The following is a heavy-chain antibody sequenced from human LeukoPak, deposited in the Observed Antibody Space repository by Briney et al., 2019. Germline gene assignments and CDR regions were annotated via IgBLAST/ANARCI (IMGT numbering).Heavy chain of an antibody. D-gene: IGHD2-21*01. J-gene: IGHJ4*02. CDR1: GFIFNKAW. CDR3: TPVMVEDRGF. Sequence: GGSLRLSCAASGFIFNKAWMNWVRQAPGKGPEWVGRIKSNNDGGTTDYASPVEGRFIISRDDSKNTIYLQMNRLIIGDTAIYYCTPVMVEDRGFWGQGTLVTVSS. V-gene: IGHV3-15*01. CDR2: IKSNNDGGTT.